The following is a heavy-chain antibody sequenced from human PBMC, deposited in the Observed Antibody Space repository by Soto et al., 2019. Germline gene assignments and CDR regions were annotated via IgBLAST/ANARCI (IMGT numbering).Heavy chain of an antibody. V-gene: IGHV3-7*01. CDR2: RKLDASEK. CDR1: GFTFSSYW. D-gene: IGHD3-10*01. Sequence: GGSLRLSCAASGFTFSSYWMSWVSQAQGKGQEWLGTRKLDASEKKYEDSVKGRCTMSRDNAKYSLYLQMDSLRAKGTAVYYCAIVSCYGSGASVNHCLDFWGRGTLVTVSS. J-gene: IGHJ4*01. CDR3: AIVSCYGSGASVNHCLDF.